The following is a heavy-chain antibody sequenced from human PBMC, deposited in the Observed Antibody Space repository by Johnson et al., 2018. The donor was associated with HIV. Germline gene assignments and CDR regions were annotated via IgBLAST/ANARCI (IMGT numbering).Heavy chain of an antibody. CDR3: AKGGCGGDCYSPYLFDI. Sequence: VQLVESGGGLIQPGGSLRLSCAASGFTVSSNYMSWVRQAPGKGLEWVSVIYSGGSTYYADSVKGRFTISRDNSKNTLYLQMNSLRAGDTAVYYCAKGGCGGDCYSPYLFDIWGQGTMVTVSS. CDR2: IYSGGST. J-gene: IGHJ3*02. CDR1: GFTVSSNY. D-gene: IGHD2-21*01. V-gene: IGHV3-53*01.